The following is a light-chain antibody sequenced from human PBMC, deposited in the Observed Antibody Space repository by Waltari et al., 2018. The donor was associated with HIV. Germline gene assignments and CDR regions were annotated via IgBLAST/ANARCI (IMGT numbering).Light chain of an antibody. Sequence: SSLLTQPPSVSVAPGQTARITSWLNNIRLKNVHRNQQRPGQAPVLVVYDDSDRPSGIPERFSGSNSGNTATLTISRVEAGDEADYYCQVWDSSRDHWVFGGGTKLTVL. J-gene: IGLJ3*02. CDR1: NIRLKN. CDR2: DDS. V-gene: IGLV3-21*02. CDR3: QVWDSSRDHWV.